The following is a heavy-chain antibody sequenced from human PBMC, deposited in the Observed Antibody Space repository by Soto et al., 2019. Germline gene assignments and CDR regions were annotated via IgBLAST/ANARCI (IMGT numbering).Heavy chain of an antibody. CDR2: MNPNNDNT. D-gene: IGHD5-18*01. J-gene: IGHJ6*03. V-gene: IGHV1-8*01. CDR1: GYTFTNYN. CDR3: ARQISGGYTYGYYYYYYMDV. Sequence: ASVKVSCKDSGYTFTNYNINWVRQASGQGLEWMGWMNPNNDNTGYAQKFQGRVTMTRNTSISTAYMELSSLRSEDTAVYYCARQISGGYTYGYYYYYYMDVSGKGTTVTVSS.